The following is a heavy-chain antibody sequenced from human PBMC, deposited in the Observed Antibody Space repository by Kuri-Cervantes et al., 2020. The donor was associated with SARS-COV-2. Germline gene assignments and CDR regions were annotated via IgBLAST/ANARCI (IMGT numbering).Heavy chain of an antibody. CDR3: ARGGSCNSGTCFDY. J-gene: IGHJ4*02. V-gene: IGHV3-23*01. Sequence: GESLKISCAASGFMFNDYAMSWVRQAPGKGLELVSSISGSGISTDYADSVKGRFTISRDNSKNTLYLQLNSLRVDDTAVYYCARGGSCNSGTCFDYWGQGTLVTVSS. CDR1: GFMFNDYA. CDR2: ISGSGIST. D-gene: IGHD2-15*01.